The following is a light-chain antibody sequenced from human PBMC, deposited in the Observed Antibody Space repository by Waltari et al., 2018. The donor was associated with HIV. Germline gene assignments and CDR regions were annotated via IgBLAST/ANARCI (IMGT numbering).Light chain of an antibody. V-gene: IGLV3-1*01. Sequence: SYELTQPPSVSVSPGQTASITCSGDKLGDKYASWYQHKPGQSPVLVIYQDYKRPSGIPERFSGSKSGNTATLTISGTQARDEADYYCQAWDSSSQGVFGTGTKVTVL. J-gene: IGLJ1*01. CDR3: QAWDSSSQGV. CDR1: KLGDKY. CDR2: QDY.